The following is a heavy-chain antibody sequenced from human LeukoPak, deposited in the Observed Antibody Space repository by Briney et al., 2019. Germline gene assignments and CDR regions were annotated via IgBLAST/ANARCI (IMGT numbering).Heavy chain of an antibody. V-gene: IGHV3-23*01. Sequence: GGSLRLSCAASGFTFSSYAMNWVRQAPGKGLEWVSGISGSGDSTYYADSVKGRFTISRDKSKNTLYLHMNSLRAEDTAVYFCARQNFGSPRWFDPWGQGTLVTVSS. CDR2: ISGSGDST. J-gene: IGHJ5*02. CDR1: GFTFSSYA. D-gene: IGHD3-3*01. CDR3: ARQNFGSPRWFDP.